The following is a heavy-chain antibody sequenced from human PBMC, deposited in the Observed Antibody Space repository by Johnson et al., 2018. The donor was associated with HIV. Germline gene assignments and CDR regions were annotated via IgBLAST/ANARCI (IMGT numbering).Heavy chain of an antibody. CDR2: ITSSGTTI. V-gene: IGHV3-11*04. J-gene: IGHJ3*02. D-gene: IGHD6-13*01. Sequence: QVQLVESGGGLVQPGESLRLSCAASGFTVSSNYMSWIREAPGKGLECISYITSSGTTIYYADSVRGRFTISRDNAKKSLYLQMNSLRAEDTAVYYCAGGGAAAGTWDAFDMWGRGTLVTVSS. CDR1: GFTVSSNY. CDR3: AGGGAAAGTWDAFDM.